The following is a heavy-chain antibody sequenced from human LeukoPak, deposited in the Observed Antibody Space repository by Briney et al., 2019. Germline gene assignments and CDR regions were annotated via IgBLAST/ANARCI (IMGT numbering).Heavy chain of an antibody. Sequence: GGSLRLSCAASGFTFSSYAMSWVRQAPGKGLEWVSVVSSSGGNTYNADSVKGRFTISRDNSKNTLCLQMNSLRAEDTAVYYCAKEDWLGFDYWGQGTLVTVSS. CDR2: VSSSGGNT. CDR3: AKEDWLGFDY. D-gene: IGHD3/OR15-3a*01. CDR1: GFTFSSYA. J-gene: IGHJ4*02. V-gene: IGHV3-23*01.